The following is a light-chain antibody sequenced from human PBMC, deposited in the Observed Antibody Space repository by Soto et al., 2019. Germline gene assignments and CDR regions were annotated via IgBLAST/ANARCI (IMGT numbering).Light chain of an antibody. V-gene: IGLV2-8*01. CDR1: SSDVGGYNY. Sequence: QSVLTQPPSASGSPGQSVTISCTGTSSDVGGYNYVSWYQQHPGKAPKLIIYEVSKRPSGVPDRFSGSKSGNTASLTVSGLQAEDEADYYCRSYVGRKNLYVFRTGTKLTVL. CDR3: RSYVGRKNLYV. CDR2: EVS. J-gene: IGLJ1*01.